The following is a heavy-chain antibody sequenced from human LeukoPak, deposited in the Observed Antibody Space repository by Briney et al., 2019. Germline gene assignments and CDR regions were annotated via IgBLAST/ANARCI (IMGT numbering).Heavy chain of an antibody. CDR2: INSDGSST. CDR1: GFTFSSYW. D-gene: IGHD3-22*01. V-gene: IGHV3-74*01. J-gene: IGHJ4*02. CDR3: ARADKAGWWGYDSSGYYLDY. Sequence: GGSLRLSCAASGFTFSSYWMHWVRQAPGKGLVWVSRINSDGSSTSYADSVKGRFTISRDNAKNTLYLQMNSLRAEDTAVYYCARADKAGWWGYDSSGYYLDYWGQGTLVTVSS.